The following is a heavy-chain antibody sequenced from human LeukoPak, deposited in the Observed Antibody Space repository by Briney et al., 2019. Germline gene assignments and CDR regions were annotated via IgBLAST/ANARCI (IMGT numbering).Heavy chain of an antibody. J-gene: IGHJ3*02. V-gene: IGHV3-23*01. Sequence: GGFLRLSCAASGFTFSSYAMSWVRQAPGKGLEWVSAISGSGGSTYYADSVKGRFTISRDNSKNTLYLQMNSLRAEDTAVYYCARDLDYYDSSGYYDAFDMWGQGTMVTVSS. CDR1: GFTFSSYA. CDR2: ISGSGGST. CDR3: ARDLDYYDSSGYYDAFDM. D-gene: IGHD3-22*01.